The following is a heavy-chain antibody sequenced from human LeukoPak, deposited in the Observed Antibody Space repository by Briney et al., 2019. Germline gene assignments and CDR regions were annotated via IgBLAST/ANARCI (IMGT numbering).Heavy chain of an antibody. J-gene: IGHJ4*02. CDR2: KSYDGSNK. Sequence: GGSLRLSCAASGFTFSSYAMHWVRQAPGKGLEWVAVKSYDGSNKYYADSVKGRFTISRDNSKNTLYLQMNSLRAEDTAVYYCASWCSSTSCSFDYWGQGTLVTVSS. V-gene: IGHV3-30*01. CDR1: GFTFSSYA. D-gene: IGHD2-2*01. CDR3: ASWCSSTSCSFDY.